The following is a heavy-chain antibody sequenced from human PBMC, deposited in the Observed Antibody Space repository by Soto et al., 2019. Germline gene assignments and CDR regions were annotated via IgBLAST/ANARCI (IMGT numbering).Heavy chain of an antibody. D-gene: IGHD2-15*01. J-gene: IGHJ3*02. CDR3: ARRYIVGVVAATVDAFDI. Sequence: QLQLQESGPGLVKHSETLSLTCTVSGGSISSSSYYWGWIRQPPGKGLEWIGSIYYSGSTYYNPSLKSRVTISVDTSKNQVSLKRSSVTAADTAVFYCARRYIVGVVAATVDAFDIWGQGKMVTVPS. CDR2: IYYSGST. CDR1: GGSISSSSYY. V-gene: IGHV4-39*01.